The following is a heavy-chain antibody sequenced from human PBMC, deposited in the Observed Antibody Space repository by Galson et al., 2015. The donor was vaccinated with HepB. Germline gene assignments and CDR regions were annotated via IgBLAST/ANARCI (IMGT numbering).Heavy chain of an antibody. Sequence: SLRLSCAASGFTFSNAWMSWVRQAPGKGLEWVGRIKSKTDGGTTDYAAPVKGRFTISRDDSKNTLYLQTNSLKTEDTAVYYCTTDGPPSITIFGVVTYGMDVWGQGTTVTVSS. J-gene: IGHJ6*02. CDR1: GFTFSNAW. CDR2: IKSKTDGGTT. CDR3: TTDGPPSITIFGVVTYGMDV. D-gene: IGHD3-3*01. V-gene: IGHV3-15*01.